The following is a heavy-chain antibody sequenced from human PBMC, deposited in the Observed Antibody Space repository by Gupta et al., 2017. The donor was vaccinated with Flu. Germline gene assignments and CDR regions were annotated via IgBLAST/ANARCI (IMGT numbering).Heavy chain of an antibody. V-gene: IGHV1-18*01. CDR2: LSTHNGKT. CDR1: GYTFTNYN. CDR3: ARDVSTSWNEFPRYIGDYYYQFDN. D-gene: IGHD3-22*01. Sequence: QVQLVQSGAEVKKPGASVKVSCKASGYTFTNYNINWVRQAPGQGLEWVGWLSTHNGKTNYGQKFQGRVTMTTDTSTSTSYMELRSLRSDDTAVYFCARDVSTSWNEFPRYIGDYYYQFDNWGQGTLVTVSS. J-gene: IGHJ4*02.